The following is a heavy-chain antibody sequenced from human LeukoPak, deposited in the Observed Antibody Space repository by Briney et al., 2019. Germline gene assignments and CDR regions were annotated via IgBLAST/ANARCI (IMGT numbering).Heavy chain of an antibody. V-gene: IGHV3-66*01. CDR1: GFTVSGNY. D-gene: IGHD1-26*01. Sequence: GGSLRLSCAASGFTVSGNYMSWVRQAPGKGLEWVSLIYSGGTTYYAGSVKGRFTISRDTSKNTLYLQMDSLRAEDTAVYYCARYSGSYPDWGQGTLVTVSS. J-gene: IGHJ4*02. CDR2: IYSGGTT. CDR3: ARYSGSYPD.